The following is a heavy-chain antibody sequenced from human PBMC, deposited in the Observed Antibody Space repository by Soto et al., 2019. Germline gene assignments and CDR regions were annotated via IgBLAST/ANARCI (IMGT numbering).Heavy chain of an antibody. Sequence: GASVKVSCKASGYTFTTYAINWVRQAPGQGLEWMGWISAYNGNTIYAQRLQGRVTMTRNTSISTAYMELSSLRSEDTAVYYCARLDYGDYLNYYYYYMDVWGKGTTVTVSS. CDR2: ISAYNGNT. CDR3: ARLDYGDYLNYYYYYMDV. CDR1: GYTFTTYA. J-gene: IGHJ6*03. D-gene: IGHD4-17*01. V-gene: IGHV1-18*01.